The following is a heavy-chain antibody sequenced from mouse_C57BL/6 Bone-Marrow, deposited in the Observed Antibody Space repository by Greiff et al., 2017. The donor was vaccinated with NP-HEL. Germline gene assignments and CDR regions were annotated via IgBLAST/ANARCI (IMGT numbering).Heavy chain of an antibody. D-gene: IGHD1-1*01. Sequence: EVTLMESGGGLVKPGGSLKLSCAASGFTFSSYAMSWVRQTPEKRLEWVATISDGGSYTYYPDNVKGRFTISRDNAKNNLYLQMSQLKSEDTAMYYCARDNYYGSSPLAYWGQGTLVTVSA. CDR3: ARDNYYGSSPLAY. CDR2: ISDGGSYT. J-gene: IGHJ3*01. V-gene: IGHV5-4*01. CDR1: GFTFSSYA.